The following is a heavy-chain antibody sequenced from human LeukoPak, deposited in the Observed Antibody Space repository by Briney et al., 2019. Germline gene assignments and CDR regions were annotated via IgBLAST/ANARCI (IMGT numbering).Heavy chain of an antibody. CDR2: INPNSGGT. D-gene: IGHD2-2*01. Sequence: ASVRVSCKASGYTFTGYYMHWVRQAPGQGLEWMGWINPNSGGTNYAQKFQGRVTMTRDTSISTAYMELSRPRSDDTAVYYCARDRGYCSSTSCYAALFGDYWGHGNLVSVSS. CDR1: GYTFTGYY. J-gene: IGHJ4*01. CDR3: ARDRGYCSSTSCYAALFGDY. V-gene: IGHV1-2*02.